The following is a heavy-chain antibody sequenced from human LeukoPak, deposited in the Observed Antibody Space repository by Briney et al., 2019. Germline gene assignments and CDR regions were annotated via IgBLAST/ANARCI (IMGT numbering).Heavy chain of an antibody. V-gene: IGHV3-23*01. Sequence: GGSLRLSCVASGFTFSSYAMHWVRQAPGKGLEWVSAISGTGANTFYADSVKGRFTMSRDNPKNMLYLQMNSLRAEDTALYYCAKGIRQLGNYYYYMDVWGKGTTVTVSS. CDR3: AKGIRQLGNYYYYMDV. J-gene: IGHJ6*03. CDR1: GFTFSSYA. D-gene: IGHD7-27*01. CDR2: ISGTGANT.